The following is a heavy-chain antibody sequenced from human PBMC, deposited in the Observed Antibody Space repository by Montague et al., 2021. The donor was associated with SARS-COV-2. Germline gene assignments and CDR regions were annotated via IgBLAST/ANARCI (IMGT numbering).Heavy chain of an antibody. V-gene: IGHV3-20*04. D-gene: IGHD6-6*01. Sequence: SLRLSCAASGFIFDNYGMSWVRRVPGKGLEWVSNINWNGDSTGYADSVKGRFTISRDNAKNSLSLQMNSLRAEDTALYYSARDRYSISPYFDYWGQGILVTVSS. CDR1: GFIFDNYG. CDR3: ARDRYSISPYFDY. CDR2: INWNGDST. J-gene: IGHJ4*02.